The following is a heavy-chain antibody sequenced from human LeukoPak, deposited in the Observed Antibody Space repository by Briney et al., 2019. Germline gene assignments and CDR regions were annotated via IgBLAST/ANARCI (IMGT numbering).Heavy chain of an antibody. Sequence: VGALMLSCAASGFTVSSYSMDWLRQAPGKGLEWVSSISSRSSYIYYADSVKGRFTISRDNAKNSLYLQMNSLRAEDTAVYYCARDRDDILTGYGFDPWGQGTLVTVSS. V-gene: IGHV3-21*01. CDR1: GFTVSSYS. J-gene: IGHJ5*02. CDR3: ARDRDDILTGYGFDP. CDR2: ISSRSSYI. D-gene: IGHD3-9*01.